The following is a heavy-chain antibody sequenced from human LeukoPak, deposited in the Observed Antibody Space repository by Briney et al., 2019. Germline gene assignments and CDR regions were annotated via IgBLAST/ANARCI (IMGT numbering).Heavy chain of an antibody. J-gene: IGHJ6*03. Sequence: PSETLSLTCTVSGGSISSSSDSWGWIRQPPGKGLEWIGGIYSSGSTNYNPSLKSRVTISVETSKNQFSLKLSSVTAADTAVYYCARDVRTSGWSSYYYYMDVWGKGTTVTVSS. CDR3: ARDVRTSGWSSYYYYMDV. CDR2: IYSSGST. D-gene: IGHD6-19*01. CDR1: GGSISSSSDS. V-gene: IGHV4-39*07.